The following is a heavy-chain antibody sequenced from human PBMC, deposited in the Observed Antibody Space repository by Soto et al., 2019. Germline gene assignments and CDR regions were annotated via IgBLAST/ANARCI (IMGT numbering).Heavy chain of an antibody. Sequence: PSETLSLTCTVSGGYIRSSSYHWGWIRQPPGKGLEWIGSIYYSGSTYYNPSLKSRVTISVDTSKNQFSLKLSSVTAADTAVYYCARLSAYYYGMDVWGQGTTVTVSS. D-gene: IGHD3-16*02. J-gene: IGHJ6*02. CDR1: GGYIRSSSYH. CDR3: ARLSAYYYGMDV. V-gene: IGHV4-39*01. CDR2: IYYSGST.